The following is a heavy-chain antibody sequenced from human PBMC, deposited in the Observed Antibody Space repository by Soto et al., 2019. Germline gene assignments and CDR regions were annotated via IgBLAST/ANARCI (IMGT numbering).Heavy chain of an antibody. Sequence: QVQLVQSGAEVKTPGSSVEVSCKASGGIFSSFSITWVRQVPGHGLEWMGGIIPMTGTPNYAEKFQGRLTLTADASTRTAYLVLSSLKSEDTAVYYCARGAILPGATSWLDPWGQGTVVFVSS. V-gene: IGHV1-69*01. CDR1: GGIFSSFS. J-gene: IGHJ5*02. CDR3: ARGAILPGATSWLDP. D-gene: IGHD1-1*01. CDR2: IIPMTGTP.